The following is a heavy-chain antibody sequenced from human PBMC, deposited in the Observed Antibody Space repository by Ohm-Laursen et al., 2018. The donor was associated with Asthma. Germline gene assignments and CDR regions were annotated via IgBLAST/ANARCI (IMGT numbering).Heavy chain of an antibody. CDR2: IWYDGSNK. J-gene: IGHJ3*02. D-gene: IGHD2-21*02. Sequence: SSLRLSCAASGFTFSSYGMHWVRQAPGKGLEWVAVIWYDGSNKYYADSVKGRFTISRDNSKNTLYMQMNSLRAEGTAVYYCARRDFSGGDPSAAFDIWGQGTMVTVSS. CDR3: ARRDFSGGDPSAAFDI. V-gene: IGHV3-33*01. CDR1: GFTFSSYG.